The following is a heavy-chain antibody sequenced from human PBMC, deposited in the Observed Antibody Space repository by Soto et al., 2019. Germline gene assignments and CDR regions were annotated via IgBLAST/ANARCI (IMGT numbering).Heavy chain of an antibody. CDR3: ARDPTMTTIPTRGRYYSYGMDL. J-gene: IGHJ6*02. D-gene: IGHD4-17*01. CDR2: IIPIFGTA. CDR1: GGTFSSYA. Sequence: QVQLVQSGAEVKKPGSSVKVSCKASGGTFSSYAISWVRQAPGPGLEWMGGIIPIFGTANYAQKFQGRVTITADESTSTADMERRSLRSEDTAVYYCARDPTMTTIPTRGRYYSYGMDLWGQGTTVTVSS. V-gene: IGHV1-69*01.